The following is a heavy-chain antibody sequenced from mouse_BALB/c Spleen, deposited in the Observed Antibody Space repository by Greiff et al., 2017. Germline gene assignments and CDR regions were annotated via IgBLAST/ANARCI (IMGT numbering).Heavy chain of an antibody. V-gene: IGHV5-9-3*01. D-gene: IGHD1-1*01. J-gene: IGHJ2*01. CDR3: ARLQLRYYFDY. CDR2: ISSGGSYT. CDR1: GFTFSSYA. Sequence: EVKLVESGGGLVKPGGSLKLSCAASGFTFSSYAMSWVRQTPEKRLEWVATISSGGSYTYYPDSVKGRFTISRDNAKNTLYLQMSSLRSEDTAMYYCARLQLRYYFDYWGQGTTLTVSS.